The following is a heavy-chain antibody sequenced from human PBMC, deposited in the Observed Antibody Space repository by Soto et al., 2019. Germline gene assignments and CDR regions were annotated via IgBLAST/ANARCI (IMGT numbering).Heavy chain of an antibody. CDR3: ARLLRYFDWTNPTEGNYYYGMDV. V-gene: IGHV4-59*01. CDR1: GSSISSYY. Sequence: SETLSLTCTVSGSSISSYYWSLIRQPPGKGLEWIGYIYYSGSTNYNPSLKSRVTISVDTSKNQFSLKLSSVTAADTAVYYCARLLRYFDWTNPTEGNYYYGMDVWGQGTTVTVSS. CDR2: IYYSGST. D-gene: IGHD3-9*01. J-gene: IGHJ6*02.